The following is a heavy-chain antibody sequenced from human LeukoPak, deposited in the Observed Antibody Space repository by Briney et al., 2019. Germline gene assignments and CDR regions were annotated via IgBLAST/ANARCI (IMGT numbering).Heavy chain of an antibody. J-gene: IGHJ3*02. CDR2: IYHSGST. CDR3: ARDQDVQWLVLDAFDI. V-gene: IGHV4-30-2*01. Sequence: PSQTLSLTCAVSGGSISSGGYSWSWIRQPPGKGLEWIGYIYHSGSTNYNPSLKSRVTMSVDTSKNQFSLKLSSVTAADTAVYYCARDQDVQWLVLDAFDIWGQGTMVTVSS. D-gene: IGHD6-19*01. CDR1: GGSISSGGYS.